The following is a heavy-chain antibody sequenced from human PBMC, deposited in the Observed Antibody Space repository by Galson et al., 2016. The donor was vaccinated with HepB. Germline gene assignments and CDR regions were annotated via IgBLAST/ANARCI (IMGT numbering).Heavy chain of an antibody. CDR1: GFSLSTVGVG. D-gene: IGHD7-27*01. CDR3: AHRPTTLPGTFPHVSDV. V-gene: IGHV2-5*02. Sequence: PALVKPTQTLTLTCDISGFSLSTVGVGVGWIRQPPGKAPEWLAILYWDDEKRYSPSLKTRLTLSKETSKNQVVLTMTNMDPVDTGTYYCAHRPTTLPGTFPHVSDVWGQGTVVTVSS. J-gene: IGHJ3*01. CDR2: LYWDDEK.